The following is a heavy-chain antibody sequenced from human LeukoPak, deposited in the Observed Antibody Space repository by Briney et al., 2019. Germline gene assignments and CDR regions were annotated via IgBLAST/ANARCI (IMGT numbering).Heavy chain of an antibody. D-gene: IGHD2-15*01. Sequence: PSETLYLTCTVSGGSINSYYWTWIRQPPGKGLEWIGYIYYSGSTNYNPSLKSRVTISVDTSKNQFSLNLSSVTAADTAVYYCARGGWSMDFWGHGTTVTVSS. CDR1: GGSINSYY. CDR3: ARGGWSMDF. J-gene: IGHJ6*02. V-gene: IGHV4-59*01. CDR2: IYYSGST.